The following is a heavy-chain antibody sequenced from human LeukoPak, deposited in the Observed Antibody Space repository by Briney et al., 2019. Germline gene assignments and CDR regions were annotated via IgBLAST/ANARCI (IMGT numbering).Heavy chain of an antibody. D-gene: IGHD7-27*01. CDR2: INPSSGGT. V-gene: IGHV1-2*06. Sequence: PEASVTVSCKASGYSFTSYYIHWVRQAPGQGLEWMGRINPSSGGTNYAQKSQGRVTMARDTSITTAYMGLSSLRSDDTAVYYCARETGGSFEYFDYWGQGTLVTVSS. CDR3: ARETGGSFEYFDY. CDR1: GYSFTSYY. J-gene: IGHJ4*02.